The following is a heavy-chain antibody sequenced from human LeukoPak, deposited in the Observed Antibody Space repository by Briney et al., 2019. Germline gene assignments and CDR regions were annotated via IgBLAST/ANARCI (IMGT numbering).Heavy chain of an antibody. CDR2: LYSVGTI. D-gene: IGHD6-19*01. Sequence: PGGSLRLSCAASGFTVSGSYMSWSRQAPGKGLERVSILYSVGTIYYADSVKGRFTISRDNSKNTLYLQMNSLRVEDAAVYYCARLVVDSHAFDVWGQGTMVTVSS. V-gene: IGHV3-53*01. J-gene: IGHJ3*01. CDR3: ARLVVDSHAFDV. CDR1: GFTVSGSY.